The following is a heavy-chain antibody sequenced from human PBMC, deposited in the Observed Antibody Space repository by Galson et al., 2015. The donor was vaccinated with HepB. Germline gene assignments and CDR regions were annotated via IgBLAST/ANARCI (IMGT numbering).Heavy chain of an antibody. D-gene: IGHD6-19*01. CDR2: ISSNGGAQ. Sequence: SLRLSCAVSGLTFSDYDMHWVRQAPGKGLEWVALISSNGGAQYYGDSVKGRFTVSRDNFDNALYLQMSGLRLEDTAVYYCAKDISITSGWYDGLDHWGQGTLVTVSS. V-gene: IGHV3-30*18. J-gene: IGHJ4*02. CDR1: GLTFSDYD. CDR3: AKDISITSGWYDGLDH.